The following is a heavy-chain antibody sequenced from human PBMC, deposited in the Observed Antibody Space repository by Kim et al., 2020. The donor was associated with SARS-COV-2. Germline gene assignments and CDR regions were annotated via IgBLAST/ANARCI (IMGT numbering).Heavy chain of an antibody. D-gene: IGHD5-12*01. J-gene: IGHJ6*02. V-gene: IGHV7-4-1*02. CDR2: INTNTGNP. CDR1: GYTFTSYA. CDR3: AREWLQPRWVAYYYGMDV. Sequence: ASVKVSCKASGYTFTSYAMNWVRQAPGQGLEWMGWINTNTGNPTYAQGFTGRFVFSLDTSVSTAYLQISSLKAEDTAVYYCAREWLQPRWVAYYYGMDVWGQGTTVTVSS.